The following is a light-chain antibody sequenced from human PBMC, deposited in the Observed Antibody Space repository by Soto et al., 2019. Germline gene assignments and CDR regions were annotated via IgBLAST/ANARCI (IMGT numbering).Light chain of an antibody. CDR3: QQYDNWPPYT. J-gene: IGKJ2*01. V-gene: IGKV3-15*01. CDR2: GAS. CDR1: KDVSIS. Sequence: EIVMTQSPATLSVSPGERATLSCRASKDVSISLAWYQQKPGQAPRLLIYGASTRATGIPARFSGSGSGTDFTLTISSLQSEDFAVYYCQQYDNWPPYTFGQGTKLEIK.